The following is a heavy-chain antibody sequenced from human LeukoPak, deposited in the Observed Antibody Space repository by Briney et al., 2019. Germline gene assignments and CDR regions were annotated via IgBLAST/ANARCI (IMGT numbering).Heavy chain of an antibody. CDR2: IRYDGSNK. V-gene: IGHV3-30*02. CDR1: GFTFSSYG. D-gene: IGHD3-3*01. J-gene: IGHJ5*02. Sequence: GGSLRLSCAASGFTFSSYGMHWIRQAPGKGLEWVAFIRYDGSNKYYADSVEGRFTISRDSSKNTLYLQMNSLRAEDTAVYFCARGGAGFWSGYYVGFDPWGQETLVTVSS. CDR3: ARGGAGFWSGYYVGFDP.